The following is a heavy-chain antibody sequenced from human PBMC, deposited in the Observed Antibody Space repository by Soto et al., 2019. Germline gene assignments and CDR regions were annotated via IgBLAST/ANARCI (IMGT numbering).Heavy chain of an antibody. CDR2: ISYDGSNK. J-gene: IGHJ4*02. Sequence: WGSLRLSCAASGFTFISYGMRCVRHSPFKGLEWVAVISYDGSNKYYADSVKGRFTISRDNSKNTLYLQMNSLRAEDTAVYYCAKEVPTGYSSGWYDYWGQGTLVTVSS. CDR3: AKEVPTGYSSGWYDY. V-gene: IGHV3-30*18. CDR1: GFTFISYG. D-gene: IGHD6-19*01.